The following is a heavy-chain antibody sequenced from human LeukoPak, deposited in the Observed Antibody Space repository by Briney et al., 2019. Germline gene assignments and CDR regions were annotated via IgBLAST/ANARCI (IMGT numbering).Heavy chain of an antibody. CDR2: IKQDGSGK. D-gene: IGHD1-14*01. CDR3: ARARNGPHYFDY. J-gene: IGHJ4*02. CDR1: GFTFTTYW. V-gene: IGHV3-7*01. Sequence: GGSLRLPCAASGFTFTTYWMIWVRQAPGKGLEWVANIKQDGSGKFYVDSVKGRFTISRDNAKNSLYLQMNSLTAEDTAVYYCARARNGPHYFDYWGQGTLVTVSS.